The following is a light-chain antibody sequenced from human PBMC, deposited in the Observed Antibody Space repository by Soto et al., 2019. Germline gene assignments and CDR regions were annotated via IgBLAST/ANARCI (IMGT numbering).Light chain of an antibody. V-gene: IGKV3-20*01. CDR2: GAS. Sequence: EIVLTQSPGTLSLSPGERATLSCRTSQTVCSTCLAWYQQKPGRAPRLLISGASNRATGIPDRFSGSGSGTDFTLTITRLEPDDFAVYYCQQYGGSPGFTFGPGTKVDIK. CDR3: QQYGGSPGFT. CDR1: QTVCSTC. J-gene: IGKJ3*01.